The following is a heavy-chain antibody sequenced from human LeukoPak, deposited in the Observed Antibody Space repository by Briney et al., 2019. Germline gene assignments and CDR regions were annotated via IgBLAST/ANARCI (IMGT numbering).Heavy chain of an antibody. V-gene: IGHV4-39*01. CDR2: IYYSGST. Sequence: SETLSLTCTVSGDSISSGNYYWGWIRQPPRKGLEWIANIYYSGSTYYNPSLKSRVTISVDTSKNQFSLKLSSVAAADTAIYYCARRLAYCTGDCYSGYFDYWGQGTLVTVSS. J-gene: IGHJ4*02. CDR3: ARRLAYCTGDCYSGYFDY. CDR1: GDSISSGNYY. D-gene: IGHD2-21*02.